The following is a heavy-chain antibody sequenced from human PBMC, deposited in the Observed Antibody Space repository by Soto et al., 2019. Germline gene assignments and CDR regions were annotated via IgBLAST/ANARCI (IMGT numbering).Heavy chain of an antibody. V-gene: IGHV4-31*03. J-gene: IGHJ3*02. CDR3: AREIDCSGGSCYSAAFDI. D-gene: IGHD2-15*01. CDR2: IYYSGST. CDR1: GGSISSGGYY. Sequence: QVQLQESGPGLVKPSQTLSLTCTVSGGSISSGGYYWSWIRQHPGKGLEWIGYIYYSGSTYYNPSLKSRVTISVDTSKNQFSLKLSYVTAADTAVYYCAREIDCSGGSCYSAAFDIWGQGTMVTVSS.